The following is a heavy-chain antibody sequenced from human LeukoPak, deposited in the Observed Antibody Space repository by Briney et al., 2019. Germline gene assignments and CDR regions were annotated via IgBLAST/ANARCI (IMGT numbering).Heavy chain of an antibody. CDR1: GFTFSSYG. V-gene: IGHV3-30*18. CDR3: AKATPPYGMDV. J-gene: IGHJ6*02. CDR2: ISYDGSNK. Sequence: PGGSLRLSCAASGFTFSSYGMHWVRQAPGKGLEWVAVISYDGSNKYYADSVKGRFTISRDNSKNTLYLQMNSLRAEDTAVYYCAKATPPYGMDVWGQGTTVTVSS.